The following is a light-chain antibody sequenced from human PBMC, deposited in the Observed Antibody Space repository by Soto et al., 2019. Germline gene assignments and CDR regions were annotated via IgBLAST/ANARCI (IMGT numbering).Light chain of an antibody. V-gene: IGLV2-14*01. CDR3: TSYTSTSTPYV. CDR1: SSDVGRYTY. Sequence: QSVLTQPASVSGSPGQSITISCAGTSSDVGRYTYVSWYQQHPGKAPKLIIYDVYNRPSGVSTRFSGSKSGNTASLTISELQAEDXADYYCTSYTSTSTPYVFGGGTKVTVL. J-gene: IGLJ1*01. CDR2: DVY.